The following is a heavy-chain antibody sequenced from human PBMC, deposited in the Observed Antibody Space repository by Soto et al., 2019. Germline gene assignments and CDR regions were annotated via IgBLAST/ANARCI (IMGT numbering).Heavy chain of an antibody. CDR3: ARGGVSRGAFDL. CDR2: MNPSSGNK. CDR1: GYSLSSYD. J-gene: IGHJ3*01. V-gene: IGHV1-8*01. D-gene: IGHD3-10*01. Sequence: GASVKVSCKASGYSLSSYDINWVRQAAGQGLEWMGWMNPSSGNKAYAQKFQGRVAMTGNTSISTAYMELTSRTSEETAAYYCARGGVSRGAFDLWGQGTVVTVSS.